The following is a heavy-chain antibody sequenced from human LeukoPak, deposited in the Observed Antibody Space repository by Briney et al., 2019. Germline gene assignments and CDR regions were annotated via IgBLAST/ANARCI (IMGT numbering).Heavy chain of an antibody. CDR2: ISGRDGST. J-gene: IGHJ4*02. Sequence: RSGGSLRLSCAASGFSFSSYAMSWVRQAPGKGLEWVSGISGRDGSTYHADSVKGRFTISRDISKNTLYLQMNSLRAEDMAVYYCAKDGGQGADYWGQGTLVTVSS. V-gene: IGHV3-23*01. CDR3: AKDGGQGADY. D-gene: IGHD3-16*01. CDR1: GFSFSSYA.